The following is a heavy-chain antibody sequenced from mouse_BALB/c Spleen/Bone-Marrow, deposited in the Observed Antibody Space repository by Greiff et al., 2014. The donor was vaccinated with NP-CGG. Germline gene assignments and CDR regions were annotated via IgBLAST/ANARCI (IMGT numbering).Heavy chain of an antibody. D-gene: IGHD2-4*01. J-gene: IGHJ2*01. Sequence: ESGAELLKPGTSVKLSCKASGYTFTRYWMHWVKQRPGQGLEWIGELNPSNGHTNYNGKFKNKATVTVDKSSSTAYMQRSSLTSEDSAVYYCARMITTRGFDYWGQGTTLTVSS. V-gene: IGHV1S81*02. CDR3: ARMITTRGFDY. CDR2: LNPSNGHT. CDR1: GYTFTRYW.